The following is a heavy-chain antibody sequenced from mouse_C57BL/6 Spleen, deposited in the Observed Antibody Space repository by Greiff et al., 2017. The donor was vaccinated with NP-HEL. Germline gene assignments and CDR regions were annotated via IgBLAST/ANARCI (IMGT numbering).Heavy chain of an antibody. V-gene: IGHV5-6*01. Sequence: EVQGVESGGDLVKPGGSLKLSCAASGFTFSSYGMSWVRQTPDKRLEWVATISSGGSYTYYPDSVKGRFTISRDNAKNTLYLQMSSLKSEDTAMYYCARLYDGYSTFYYAMDYWGQGTSVTVSS. D-gene: IGHD2-3*01. J-gene: IGHJ4*01. CDR1: GFTFSSYG. CDR2: ISSGGSYT. CDR3: ARLYDGYSTFYYAMDY.